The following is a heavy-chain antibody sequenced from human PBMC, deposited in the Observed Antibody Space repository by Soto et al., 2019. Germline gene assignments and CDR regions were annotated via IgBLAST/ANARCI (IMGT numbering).Heavy chain of an antibody. CDR2: ISSSSSYT. J-gene: IGHJ6*02. V-gene: IGHV3-11*05. Sequence: PGGSLRLSCAASGFTFSDYYMSWIRQAPGKGLEWVSYISSSSSYTNYADSVKGRFTISRDNAKNSLYLQMNSLRAEDTAVYYCARDRPPYYDILTGPKGYYYYGMDVWGQGTTVTVSS. CDR1: GFTFSDYY. CDR3: ARDRPPYYDILTGPKGYYYYGMDV. D-gene: IGHD3-9*01.